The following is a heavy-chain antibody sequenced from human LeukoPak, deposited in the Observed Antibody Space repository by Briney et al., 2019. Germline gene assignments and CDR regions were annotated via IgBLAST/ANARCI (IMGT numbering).Heavy chain of an antibody. CDR3: VRGIVGATEADAFDI. D-gene: IGHD1-26*01. CDR1: GGSISSYY. V-gene: IGHV4-59*01. J-gene: IGHJ3*02. CDR2: IYYSGST. Sequence: PSETLSLTCTVSGGSISSYYGSWLRQPTGKGLEWIGYIYYSGSTNYNPSLKSRVTISVDTSKNQFSLKLRSVTAADTAVYYCVRGIVGATEADAFDIWGQGTMVTVSS.